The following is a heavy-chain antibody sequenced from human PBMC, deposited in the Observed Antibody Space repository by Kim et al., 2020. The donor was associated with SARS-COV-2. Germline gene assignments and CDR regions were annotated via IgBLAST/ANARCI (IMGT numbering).Heavy chain of an antibody. Sequence: QFQGRVNMTGDTSTSTVYMELSSVRSEDTAVYYCAREAVGATVNDAFDIWGQGTMVTVSS. D-gene: IGHD1-26*01. CDR3: AREAVGATVNDAFDI. J-gene: IGHJ3*02. V-gene: IGHV1-46*01.